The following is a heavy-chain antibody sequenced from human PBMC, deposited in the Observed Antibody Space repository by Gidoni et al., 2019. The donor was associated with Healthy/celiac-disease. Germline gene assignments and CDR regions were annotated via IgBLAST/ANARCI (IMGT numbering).Heavy chain of an antibody. CDR3: ASKHYDFWSPSRFGRGYYYGMDV. D-gene: IGHD3-3*01. CDR2: IIPSFGTA. J-gene: IGHJ6*02. Sequence: QVQLVQSGAEVKKPGSSVKVSCKASGGTFSRYAISLVRQAPEQGLVWLGGIIPSFGTANYARKFQGGVTITADESTGTADMELSSLRSEDTAVYYCASKHYDFWSPSRFGRGYYYGMDVWGQGTTVTVSS. V-gene: IGHV1-69*01. CDR1: GGTFSRYA.